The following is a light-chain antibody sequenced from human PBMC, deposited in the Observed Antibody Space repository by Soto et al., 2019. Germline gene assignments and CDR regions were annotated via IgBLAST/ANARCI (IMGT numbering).Light chain of an antibody. CDR1: QSVSGN. J-gene: IGKJ1*01. CDR2: GAS. CDR3: QQYNNWPPA. V-gene: IGKV3-15*01. Sequence: EIVMTQSPATLSVSPGERATLSCRASQSVSGNLAWYQQKPGQAPRLLIYGASTRANAIPARFSGSGSGTAFTLTISSLQSEDFAVYYCQQYNNWPPAFGQGTKVEIK.